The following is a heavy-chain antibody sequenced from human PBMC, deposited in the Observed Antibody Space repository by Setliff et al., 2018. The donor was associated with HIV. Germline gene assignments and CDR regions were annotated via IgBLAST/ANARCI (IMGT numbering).Heavy chain of an antibody. Sequence: ASVKVSCKAPGYTFTTYAMNWVRQAPGQGLEWMGWINTNTGNPTYAQGFTGRVVFSLDTSVSTAYLQISSLKAEDTAVYYCAREVVVAGVHYYNMDVWGKGTTVTVSS. V-gene: IGHV7-4-1*02. D-gene: IGHD2-15*01. CDR2: INTNTGNP. CDR3: AREVVVAGVHYYNMDV. J-gene: IGHJ6*03. CDR1: GYTFTTYA.